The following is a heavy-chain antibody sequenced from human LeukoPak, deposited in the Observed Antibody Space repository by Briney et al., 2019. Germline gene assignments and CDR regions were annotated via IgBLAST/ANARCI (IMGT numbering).Heavy chain of an antibody. D-gene: IGHD5-12*01. CDR1: GGSFSGYY. V-gene: IGHV4-34*01. Sequence: SETLSLTCAVYGGSFSGYYWSWICQPPGKGLEWIGEINHSGSTNYNPSLKSRVTISVDTSKNQFSLKLSSVTAADTAVYYCASARGYSGYDTSRYYYYGMDVWGQGTTVTVSS. J-gene: IGHJ6*02. CDR2: INHSGST. CDR3: ASARGYSGYDTSRYYYYGMDV.